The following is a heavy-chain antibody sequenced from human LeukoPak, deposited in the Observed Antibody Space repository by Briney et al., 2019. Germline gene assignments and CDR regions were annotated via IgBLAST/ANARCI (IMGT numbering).Heavy chain of an antibody. CDR1: GGSISCGGYS. Sequence: SETLSLTCAVSGGSISCGGYSWSWIRQPPGKGLEWIGYIYHSGSTYYNPSLKSRVTISVDRFKNQFSLKLSSVTAADTAVYYCAREDGSGEVDVWGQGTTVTVSS. CDR3: AREDGSGEVDV. J-gene: IGHJ6*02. D-gene: IGHD3-22*01. CDR2: IYHSGST. V-gene: IGHV4-30-2*01.